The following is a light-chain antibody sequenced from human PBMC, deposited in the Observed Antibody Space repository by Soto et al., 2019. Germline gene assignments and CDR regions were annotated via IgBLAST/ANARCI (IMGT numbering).Light chain of an antibody. CDR2: AAS. Sequence: EIQMTQSPSSLSASVGDRVTITCRASQSISNYLNWFQQNPGKAPKLLIYAASSLQSGVPSRFSGSGSGTDFTLTITSLQPEDFATYYCQQSYTTPWTFGQGTKV. CDR3: QQSYTTPWT. CDR1: QSISNY. V-gene: IGKV1-39*01. J-gene: IGKJ1*01.